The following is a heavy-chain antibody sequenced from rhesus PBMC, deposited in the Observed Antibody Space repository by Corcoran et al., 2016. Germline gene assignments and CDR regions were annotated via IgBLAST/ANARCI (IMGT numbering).Heavy chain of an antibody. V-gene: IGHV4-169*01. D-gene: IGHD3-3*01. CDR2: IGGSSGRP. J-gene: IGHJ4*01. CDR1: GGSISSSY. Sequence: QLQLQESGPGLVKPSETLSLTCAVSGGSISSSYWSWIRQAPGKGLEWVGYIGGSSGRPTHNPSIKGRGTLAGATSKNQLCLKRSSVTAADTAVYYCARSWRTGYYQRYYFDYWGQGVLVTVSS. CDR3: ARSWRTGYYQRYYFDY.